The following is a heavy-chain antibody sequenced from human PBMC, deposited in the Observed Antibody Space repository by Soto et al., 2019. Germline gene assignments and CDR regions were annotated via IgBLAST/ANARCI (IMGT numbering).Heavy chain of an antibody. CDR3: AKDSSGYFTPAEYFQH. Sequence: PGGSLRLSCAASGFTFSSYGMHWVRQAPGKGLEWVAVISYDGSNKYYADSVKGRFTISRDNSKNTLYLQMNSLRAEDTAVYYCAKDSSGYFTPAEYFQHWGQGTLVTVSS. CDR1: GFTFSSYG. V-gene: IGHV3-30*18. D-gene: IGHD3-22*01. CDR2: ISYDGSNK. J-gene: IGHJ1*01.